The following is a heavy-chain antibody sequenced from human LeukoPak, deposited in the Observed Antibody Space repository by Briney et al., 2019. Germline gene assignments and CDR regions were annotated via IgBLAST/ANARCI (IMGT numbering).Heavy chain of an antibody. CDR1: GYTFTSYA. D-gene: IGHD3-22*01. J-gene: IGHJ6*02. Sequence: GASVKVSCKASGYTFTSYAMNWVRQAPGQGLEWMGWINTNTGNPTYAQGFTGRFVFSLDTSVGTAYLQISSLKAEDTAVYYCARDGTYYYDSSGSRGMDVWGQGTTVTVSS. CDR2: INTNTGNP. CDR3: ARDGTYYYDSSGSRGMDV. V-gene: IGHV7-4-1*02.